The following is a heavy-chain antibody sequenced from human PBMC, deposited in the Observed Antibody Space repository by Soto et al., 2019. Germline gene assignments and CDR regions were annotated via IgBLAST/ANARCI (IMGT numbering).Heavy chain of an antibody. CDR1: GYTFTGYY. CDR2: INPNSGAT. J-gene: IGHJ4*02. V-gene: IGHV1-2*04. D-gene: IGHD5-12*01. Sequence: QVQLVQSGAEVKKPGASVKVSCKPSGYTFTGYYIHWVRQAPGQGLEWMGWINPNSGATNYAQKSQGWVTMTRDTSISTAYMELSSLRSDDTALYYCARAVVTTTPNFDYWGQGTLVTVSS. CDR3: ARAVVTTTPNFDY.